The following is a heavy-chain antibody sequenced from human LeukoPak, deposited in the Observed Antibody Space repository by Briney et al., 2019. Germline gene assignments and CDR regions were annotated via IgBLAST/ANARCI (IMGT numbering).Heavy chain of an antibody. Sequence: SETLSLTCAVDGGSFSGYYWSWIRQPPGKGLGWIGEINHSGSTNYNPSLKSRVTISVDTSKNQFSLKLSSVTSADTAVYYCARRSAVVTVIAFYAFDIWGQGTMVTVSS. J-gene: IGHJ3*02. D-gene: IGHD2-21*02. V-gene: IGHV4-34*01. CDR1: GGSFSGYY. CDR2: INHSGST. CDR3: ARRSAVVTVIAFYAFDI.